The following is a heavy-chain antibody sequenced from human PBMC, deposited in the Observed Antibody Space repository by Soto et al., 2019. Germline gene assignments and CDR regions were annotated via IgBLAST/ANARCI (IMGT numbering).Heavy chain of an antibody. V-gene: IGHV1-18*04. D-gene: IGHD5-12*01. CDR3: ASSYDSGVDP. Sequence: QLQLVQSGAEVERPGASVRVSCKAYGYPFSKYGISWIRQAPGLGLEWMGWIKPDNGDTNYAQKFQGRVTMTTDTSSNTAYMELRSLRADDTAVYYCASSYDSGVDPWGQGTLVSVSS. CDR2: IKPDNGDT. CDR1: GYPFSKYG. J-gene: IGHJ5*02.